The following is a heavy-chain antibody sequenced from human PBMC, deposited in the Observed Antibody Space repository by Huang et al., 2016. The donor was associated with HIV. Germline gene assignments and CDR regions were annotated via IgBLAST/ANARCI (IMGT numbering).Heavy chain of an antibody. CDR1: GGSFRNFA. Sequence: QVQLVQSGAEVKKPGSSVKVSCKASGGSFRNFAIGEVRQAPGQGLEWMGGIIPTLGTENIAQKCQGRVTIIADESTSTAYMELSSLRSEDTAVYYCATVDYYDTSGPQRGYFDNWGQGTLVTVSS. D-gene: IGHD3-22*01. V-gene: IGHV1-69*01. CDR3: ATVDYYDTSGPQRGYFDN. J-gene: IGHJ4*02. CDR2: IIPTLGTE.